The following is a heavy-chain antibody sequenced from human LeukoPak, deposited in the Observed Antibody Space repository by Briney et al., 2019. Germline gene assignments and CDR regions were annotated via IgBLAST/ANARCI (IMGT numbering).Heavy chain of an antibody. V-gene: IGHV3-23*01. D-gene: IGHD5-12*01. J-gene: IGHJ4*02. CDR3: ARDQGGYSTDFNF. CDR1: GGSISSSSYY. Sequence: ETLSLTCTVSGGSISSSSYYWGWIHQPPGKGLEWVSTINGDGTRTYYSVSSNGRFIISRDNSMNTLYLQMNGLRAEDTAVYYCARDQGGYSTDFNFWGQGTLVTVSS. CDR2: INGDGTRT.